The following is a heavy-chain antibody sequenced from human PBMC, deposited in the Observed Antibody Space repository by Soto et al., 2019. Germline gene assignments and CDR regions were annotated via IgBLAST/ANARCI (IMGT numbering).Heavy chain of an antibody. CDR1: GASINSFY. CDR3: ARGTIFGGTFDI. Sequence: QVQLQESGPGLVKPSETLSLTCTVSGASINSFYCSWIRQTPGRGLEWIGYSYSSATTNYNPSLKSRVTISGDTSKNQCSLRLTSVTAADSGVYYCARGTIFGGTFDIWGRGRMVTVSS. CDR2: SYSSATT. V-gene: IGHV4-59*01. D-gene: IGHD3-3*01. J-gene: IGHJ3*02.